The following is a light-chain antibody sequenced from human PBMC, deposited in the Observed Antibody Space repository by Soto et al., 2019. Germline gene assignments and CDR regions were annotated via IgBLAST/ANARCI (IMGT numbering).Light chain of an antibody. CDR3: SSYTSSNTLEV. V-gene: IGLV2-14*01. CDR1: SSDVGGSNY. CDR2: EVS. J-gene: IGLJ1*01. Sequence: QSALIQPASVSGSPGQSITISCTGTSSDVGGSNYVSWYQHHPHRTPKLLIYEVSYRPSGVSNRSSGSKSGNMASLTISGLQAEDEADYYCSSYTSSNTLEVFGSGTKLTVL.